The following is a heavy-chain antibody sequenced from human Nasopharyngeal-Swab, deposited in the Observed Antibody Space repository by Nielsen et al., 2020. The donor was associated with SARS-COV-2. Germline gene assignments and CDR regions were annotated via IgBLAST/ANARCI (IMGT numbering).Heavy chain of an antibody. Sequence: GESLKISCAASGFTFSDSAIHWVRQASGEGLEWVARIRSKGNNYATAYSASVKGRFIIFRDDPTNTAYLQMNSLKTGGTAMYYCTRCGGGCYSGRDYWGQGTLVTVSS. D-gene: IGHD2-15*01. CDR3: TRCGGGCYSGRDY. V-gene: IGHV3-73*01. CDR1: GFTFSDSA. CDR2: IRSKGNNYAT. J-gene: IGHJ4*02.